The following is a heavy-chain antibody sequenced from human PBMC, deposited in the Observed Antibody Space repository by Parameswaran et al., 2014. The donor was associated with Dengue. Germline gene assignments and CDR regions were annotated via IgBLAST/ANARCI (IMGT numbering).Heavy chain of an antibody. D-gene: IGHD5-18*01. CDR2: IYPGDSDT. CDR3: ARHHSYSYGSGWVDY. V-gene: IGHV5-51*01. J-gene: IGHJ4*02. Sequence: VRQMPGKGLEWMGIIYPGDSDTRYSPSFQGQVTISADKSISTAYLQWSSLKASDTAMYYCARHHSYSYGSGWVDYWGQGTLVTVSS.